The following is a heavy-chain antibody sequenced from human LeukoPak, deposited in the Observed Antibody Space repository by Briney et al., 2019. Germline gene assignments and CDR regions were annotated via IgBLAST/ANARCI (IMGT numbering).Heavy chain of an antibody. Sequence: GGSLRLSCAASGFTFSDYHMNWIRQAPGKGLEWISYISPGGDMRYFADSVKGRFTISRDNARNSLFLQMNSLTAEDTAVYYCASGRDITVAGPGGYFDYGGQGTLITVSS. J-gene: IGHJ4*02. D-gene: IGHD6-19*01. V-gene: IGHV3-11*01. CDR2: ISPGGDMR. CDR3: ASGRDITVAGPGGYFDY. CDR1: GFTFSDYH.